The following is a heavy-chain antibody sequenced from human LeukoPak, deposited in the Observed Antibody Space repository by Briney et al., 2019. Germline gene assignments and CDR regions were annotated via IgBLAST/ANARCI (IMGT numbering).Heavy chain of an antibody. J-gene: IGHJ4*02. Sequence: SETLSLTCAVYGGSFSGYYWSWIRQPPGKGLEWIGEINHSGSTNYNPSLKSRVTISVDTSKNQFSLKLSSVTAADTAVYYCARPGYLGNFDYWSQGTLVTVSS. CDR1: GGSFSGYY. CDR2: INHSGST. CDR3: ARPGYLGNFDY. D-gene: IGHD3-9*01. V-gene: IGHV4-34*01.